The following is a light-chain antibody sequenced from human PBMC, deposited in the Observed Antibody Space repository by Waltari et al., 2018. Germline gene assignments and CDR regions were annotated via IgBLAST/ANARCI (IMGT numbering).Light chain of an antibody. Sequence: EIVLTQSPGPLSLSPGERVTLSCRASQSVSSNYLAWYQHKPGQAPRLLMYGASTRATGIPDRFSGSGSGTDFALTISRLEPADFVVYYCQQYGGSPPYTFGQGTKLEIK. CDR2: GAS. CDR3: QQYGGSPPYT. V-gene: IGKV3-20*01. J-gene: IGKJ2*01. CDR1: QSVSSNY.